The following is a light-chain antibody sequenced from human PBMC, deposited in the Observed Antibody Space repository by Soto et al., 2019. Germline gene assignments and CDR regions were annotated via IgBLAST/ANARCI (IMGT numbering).Light chain of an antibody. CDR2: EVS. CDR3: SSYTSSSTWV. CDR1: SSDVGRYKY. V-gene: IGLV2-14*01. J-gene: IGLJ3*02. Sequence: QSALTQPASVSGSPGQSITISCTGTSSDVGRYKYVSWYQQHPGKAPKLMIYEVSNWPSGVSNRFSGSKSGNTASLTISGLHVEDEADYYCSSYTSSSTWVFGGGTKVTVL.